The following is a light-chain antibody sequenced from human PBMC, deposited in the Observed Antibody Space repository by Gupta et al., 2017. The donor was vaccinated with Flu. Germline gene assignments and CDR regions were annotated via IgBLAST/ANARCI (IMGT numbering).Light chain of an antibody. Sequence: QSALTQPRSVSGSPGQSVTISCTGTSSDVGGYKYVSWYQQHPGKAPKLMIYDVNKRPSGVPDRFSGPKSANTASLTISGLQAEDEADYYCCSYAGSYSYVFGTGTKVSVL. V-gene: IGLV2-11*01. J-gene: IGLJ1*01. CDR3: CSYAGSYSYV. CDR2: DVN. CDR1: SSDVGGYKY.